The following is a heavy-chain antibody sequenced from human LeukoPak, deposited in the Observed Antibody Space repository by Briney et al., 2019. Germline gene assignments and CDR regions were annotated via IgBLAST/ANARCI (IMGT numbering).Heavy chain of an antibody. Sequence: GASVKVSCKASGYTFTGYYMHRVRQAPGQGLEWMGWINPNSGGTNYAQKFQGRVTMTRDTSISTAYMELSRLRSDGTAVYYCARVLLTGYWPYGMDVWGQGTTVTVSS. CDR1: GYTFTGYY. J-gene: IGHJ6*02. CDR3: ARVLLTGYWPYGMDV. CDR2: INPNSGGT. D-gene: IGHD3-9*01. V-gene: IGHV1-2*02.